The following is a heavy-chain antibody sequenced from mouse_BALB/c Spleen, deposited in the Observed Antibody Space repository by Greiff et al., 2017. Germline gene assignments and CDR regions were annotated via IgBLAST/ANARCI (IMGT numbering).Heavy chain of an antibody. CDR1: GFTFSSFG. CDR3: ARCRYEDYAMDY. CDR2: ISSGSSTI. D-gene: IGHD2-14*01. J-gene: IGHJ4*01. Sequence: EVKVVESGGGLVQPGGSRKLSCAASGFTFSSFGMHWVRQAPEKGLEWVAYISSGSSTIYYADTVKGRFTISRDNPKNTLFLQMTSLRSEDTAMYYCARCRYEDYAMDYWGQGTSVTVSS. V-gene: IGHV5-17*02.